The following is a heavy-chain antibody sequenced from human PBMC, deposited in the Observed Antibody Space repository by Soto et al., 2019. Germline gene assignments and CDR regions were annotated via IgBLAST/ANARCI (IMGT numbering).Heavy chain of an antibody. Sequence: GGSLRLSCAASGFTFSTSWMHWVRQAPGKGLVWISRINSDGSGTVYADSVKGRFTISRDNAKNTLYLQMNSLGAEDTAVYYCVKGYEGAFAYWGQGTQVTVSS. J-gene: IGHJ4*02. D-gene: IGHD2-15*01. CDR2: INSDGSGT. V-gene: IGHV3-74*01. CDR1: GFTFSTSW. CDR3: VKGYEGAFAY.